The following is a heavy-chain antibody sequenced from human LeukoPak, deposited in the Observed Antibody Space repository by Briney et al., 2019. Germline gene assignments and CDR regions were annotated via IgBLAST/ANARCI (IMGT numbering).Heavy chain of an antibody. J-gene: IGHJ4*02. V-gene: IGHV3-74*01. CDR1: GFTFGSYW. CDR2: INSDGSST. D-gene: IGHD6-6*01. CDR3: ARDASSSSGDY. Sequence: GGSLRLSCAASGFTFGSYWMHWVRQAPGKGLVWVSRINSDGSSTSYADSVKGRFTISRDNAKNTLYLQMNSLRAEDTAVYYCARDASSSSGDYWGQGTLVTVSS.